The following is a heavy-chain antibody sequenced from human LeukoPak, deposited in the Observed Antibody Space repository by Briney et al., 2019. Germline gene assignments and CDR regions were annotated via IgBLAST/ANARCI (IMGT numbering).Heavy chain of an antibody. V-gene: IGHV1-2*02. CDR1: GYTFTGYY. D-gene: IGHD5-18*01. Sequence: ASVKVSCKASGYTFTGYYMHWVRQAPGQGLEWMGWINPNSGGTNYAQKFQGRVTMTRDTSISTAYMELSRLRSDDTAVYYCARDLSRIHLWSNPYFDYWGQGTLVTVSS. CDR3: ARDLSRIHLWSNPYFDY. J-gene: IGHJ4*02. CDR2: INPNSGGT.